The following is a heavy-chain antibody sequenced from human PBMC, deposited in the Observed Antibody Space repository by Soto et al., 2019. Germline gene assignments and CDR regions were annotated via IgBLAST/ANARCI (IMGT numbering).Heavy chain of an antibody. D-gene: IGHD4-4*01. CDR1: GFTFRYYA. J-gene: IGHJ4*02. V-gene: IGHV3-23*01. Sequence: EVRLLQSGGGVVKPGGSRTLSCAASGFTFRYYAMSWVRQSAGRGLEWFATISANGGGTYYADAVKGRFTISRDNSENTLNLQMRSLSTEDKAVYYCAKDEDVYTDHRFDFWGQGTLVTVSS. CDR3: AKDEDVYTDHRFDF. CDR2: ISANGGGT.